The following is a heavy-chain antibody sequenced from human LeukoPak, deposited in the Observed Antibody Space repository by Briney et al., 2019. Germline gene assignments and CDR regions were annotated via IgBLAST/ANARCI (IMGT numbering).Heavy chain of an antibody. CDR2: INHSGST. CDR3: ARGSGSYYKRWYGRDWEYYFDY. J-gene: IGHJ4*02. CDR1: GGSFSGYY. D-gene: IGHD3-10*01. Sequence: SETLSLTCAVYGGSFSGYYWSWIRQPPGKGLEWIGEINHSGSTYYNPSLKSRVTISVDTSKNQFSLKLSSVTAADTAVYYCARGSGSYYKRWYGRDWEYYFDYWGQGTLVTVSS. V-gene: IGHV4-34*01.